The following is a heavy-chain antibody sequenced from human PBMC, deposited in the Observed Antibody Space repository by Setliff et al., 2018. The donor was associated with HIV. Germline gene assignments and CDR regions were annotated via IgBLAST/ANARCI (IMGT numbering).Heavy chain of an antibody. CDR3: ARASLAARPHFFDS. CDR1: GYRFTNYW. J-gene: IGHJ4*02. CDR2: INPGDFDI. Sequence: PGESLKISCKGSGYRFTNYWIGWVRQMPGKGLEWMGIINPGDFDIRYSPSSQGQVTISADESISTAYLQWRSLKASDTGMYFCARASLAARPHFFDSWGQGTLVTVSS. D-gene: IGHD6-6*01. V-gene: IGHV5-51*01.